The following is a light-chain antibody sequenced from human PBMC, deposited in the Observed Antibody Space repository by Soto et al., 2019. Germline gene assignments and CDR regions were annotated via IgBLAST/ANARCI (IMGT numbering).Light chain of an antibody. Sequence: DIQVTQSPSTLSAYVGDRVTITCRASQSISTWLAWYQQEPGKAPKLLIHKASSLQSGVPSRFSGSGSGTDFTLTISSLHPDDFATYYCQQYNSYSPTFGQGTKVDI. CDR2: KAS. CDR1: QSISTW. V-gene: IGKV1-5*03. J-gene: IGKJ1*01. CDR3: QQYNSYSPT.